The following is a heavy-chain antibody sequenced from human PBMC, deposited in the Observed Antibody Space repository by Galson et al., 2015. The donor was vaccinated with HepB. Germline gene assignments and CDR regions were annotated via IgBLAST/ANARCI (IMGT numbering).Heavy chain of an antibody. CDR3: AKDFWSGYYTGILDY. CDR2: ISYDGSNK. CDR1: GFTFSSYG. D-gene: IGHD3-3*01. V-gene: IGHV3-30*18. J-gene: IGHJ4*02. Sequence: SLRLSCAASGFTFSSYGMHWVRQAPGKGLEWVAVISYDGSNKYYADSVKGRFTISRDNSKNTLYLQMNSLRAEDTAVYYCAKDFWSGYYTGILDYWGQGTLVTVSS.